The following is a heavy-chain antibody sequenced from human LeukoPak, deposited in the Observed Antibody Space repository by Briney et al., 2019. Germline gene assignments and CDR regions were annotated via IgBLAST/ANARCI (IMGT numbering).Heavy chain of an antibody. CDR3: ARSLSGWSDY. V-gene: IGHV1-2*02. CDR2: INPKTGGT. CDR1: GYSFTGYY. Sequence: DSVTVSCEASGYSFTGYYMHWVRQAPGQGLEWMGWINPKTGGTNYAQKFQGSVTMTRDTFISTAYMEVSGLTSDDTAVYYCARSLSGWSDYWGQGTLVTVSS. J-gene: IGHJ4*02. D-gene: IGHD6-19*01.